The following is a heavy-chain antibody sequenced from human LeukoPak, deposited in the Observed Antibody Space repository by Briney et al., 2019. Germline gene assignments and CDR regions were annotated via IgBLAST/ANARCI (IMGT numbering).Heavy chain of an antibody. CDR2: ISGSGGST. CDR1: GFTFSSYA. CDR3: AKGRITMVRGVTD. Sequence: GGSLRLSCAASGFTFSSYAMSWVRQAPEKGLEWVSGISGSGGSTYYADSVKGRFTISRDNSKNTLYLEMNSLRAEDTAVYYCAKGRITMVRGVTDWGQGTLVTVSS. V-gene: IGHV3-23*01. J-gene: IGHJ4*02. D-gene: IGHD3-10*01.